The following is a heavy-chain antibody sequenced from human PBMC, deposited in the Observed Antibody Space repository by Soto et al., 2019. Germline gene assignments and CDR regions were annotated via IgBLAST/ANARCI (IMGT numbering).Heavy chain of an antibody. V-gene: IGHV4-34*01. J-gene: IGHJ6*03. CDR2: INHSGST. CDR3: TIGGDLYYYYYMDV. Sequence: SETLSLTCAVYGGSFSGYYWSWIRQPPGKGLEWIGEINHSGSTNYNPSLKSRVTISVDTSKNQFSLKLSSVTAADTAVYYCTIGGDLYYYYYMDVWGKGTTVTVSS. D-gene: IGHD3-10*01. CDR1: GGSFSGYY.